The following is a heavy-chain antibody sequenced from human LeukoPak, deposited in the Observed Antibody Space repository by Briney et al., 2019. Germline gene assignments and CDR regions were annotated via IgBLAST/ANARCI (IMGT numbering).Heavy chain of an antibody. CDR1: GYTFTSYD. Sequence: DSVNFDCKASGYTFTSYDINWVLQAPGHGVECVVCVNPNSGNTGYAQQFQGRVTITRNTSISQPYMELSGVRSEDTAVYYCARARSDGTNGTTDYYYDMDVWGKGTTVTVSS. CDR2: VNPNSGNT. V-gene: IGHV1-8*03. CDR3: ARARSDGTNGTTDYYYDMDV. D-gene: IGHD1-7*01. J-gene: IGHJ6*03.